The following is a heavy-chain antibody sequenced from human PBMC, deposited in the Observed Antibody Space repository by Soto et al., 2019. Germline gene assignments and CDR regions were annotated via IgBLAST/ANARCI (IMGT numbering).Heavy chain of an antibody. CDR3: ARGGSLWTSLFDQ. V-gene: IGHV3-66*01. CDR1: GFTVRSND. CDR2: IYSGDST. J-gene: IGHJ4*02. Sequence: GGSLRLSCAASGFTVRSNDMSWVRQAPGKGLEWVSVIYSGDSTYYADSVKGRFIIFRDNPKNTLYLQMDSLRVEDTAVYYCARGGSLWTSLFDQWGQGTQVTVSS. D-gene: IGHD3-10*01.